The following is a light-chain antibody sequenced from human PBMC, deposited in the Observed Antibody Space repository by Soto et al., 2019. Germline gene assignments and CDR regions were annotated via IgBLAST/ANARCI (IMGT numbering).Light chain of an antibody. CDR2: GAS. CDR3: QQANSPYS. CDR1: HAVSSW. Sequence: DIQMTQSPSSFSASVGDRVTITCRASHAVSSWLAWYQQKPGKAPRLLIYGASTLQSGVPSRFSGSGSGTDVTRTISSLQPADFATYYCQQANSPYSFGQGNKLELK. V-gene: IGKV1-12*01. J-gene: IGKJ2*03.